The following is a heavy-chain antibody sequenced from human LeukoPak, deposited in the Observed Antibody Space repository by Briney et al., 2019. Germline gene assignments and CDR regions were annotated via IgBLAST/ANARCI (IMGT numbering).Heavy chain of an antibody. CDR1: GYTFTSYG. V-gene: IGHV1-18*04. J-gene: IGHJ4*02. CDR2: ISAYNGNT. D-gene: IGHD5-12*01. Sequence: ASVKVSCKASGYTFTSYGISWVRQAPGQGLEWMGWISAYNGNTNYARKPQGRVTMTTDTSTSTAYMEQRSLRSDDTAVYYCARDQSPRGYSGYDSPYWGQGTLVTVSS. CDR3: ARDQSPRGYSGYDSPY.